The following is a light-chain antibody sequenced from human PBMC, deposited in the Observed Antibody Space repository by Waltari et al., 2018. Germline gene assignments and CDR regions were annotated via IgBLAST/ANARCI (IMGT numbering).Light chain of an antibody. J-gene: IGKJ2*01. CDR1: QSVSSDS. V-gene: IGKV3-20*01. Sequence: EIVLTQSPDTLSLSPGERATLSCRASQSVSSDSLAWYQQKHGQAPRLLIYGASSRATGITDRFSGSGSGTDFTLTVSRLEPEDFAVYYCQQYGSSPYTFGQGTKVDIK. CDR2: GAS. CDR3: QQYGSSPYT.